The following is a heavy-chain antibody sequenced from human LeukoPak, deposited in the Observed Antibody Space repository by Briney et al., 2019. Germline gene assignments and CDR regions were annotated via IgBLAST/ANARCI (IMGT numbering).Heavy chain of an antibody. CDR2: INPSGGRT. Sequence: ASVKVSCMASRYTFTRYYMHWVRQAAGQGVDGMGIINPSGGRTSYAQKFQGRVTMTRDTSTRTVYMELSSLRSEDTAGYSCARDGYGSGSYSVHYYYYGMDVWGQGTTVTVSS. V-gene: IGHV1-46*01. J-gene: IGHJ6*02. D-gene: IGHD3-10*01. CDR3: ARDGYGSGSYSVHYYYYGMDV. CDR1: RYTFTRYY.